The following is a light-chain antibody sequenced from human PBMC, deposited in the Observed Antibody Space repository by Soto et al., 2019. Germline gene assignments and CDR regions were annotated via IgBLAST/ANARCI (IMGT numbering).Light chain of an antibody. V-gene: IGKV3-20*01. CDR1: QSVSNNY. Sequence: EIVLAQSAGTVPSSPWDRASLAGMASQSVSNNYVAWYQQKPGQAPRLLIFRASNKATGVPDRFSGSGSGTEFILTISALEPEDSGIYHCHQHGGTPETFGQGTKVDI. J-gene: IGKJ1*01. CDR2: RAS. CDR3: HQHGGTPET.